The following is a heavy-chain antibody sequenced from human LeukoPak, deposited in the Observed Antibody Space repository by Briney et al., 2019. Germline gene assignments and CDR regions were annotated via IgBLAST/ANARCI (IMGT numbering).Heavy chain of an antibody. V-gene: IGHV3-53*01. Sequence: GGSLRLSCAAFGFTVSSSYMSWVRQGPGKGLEWVSVIHSGGSTYYADSVKGRFTISRDNSKNTLYLQMNTLRAEDTAVYYCARLGGSWYFDYWGQGTPVTVSS. CDR3: ARLGGSWYFDY. J-gene: IGHJ4*02. CDR1: GFTVSSSY. D-gene: IGHD2-15*01. CDR2: IHSGGST.